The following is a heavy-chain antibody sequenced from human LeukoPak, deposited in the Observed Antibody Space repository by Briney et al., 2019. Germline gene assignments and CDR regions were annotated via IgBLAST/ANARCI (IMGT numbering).Heavy chain of an antibody. J-gene: IGHJ4*02. V-gene: IGHV4-39*07. CDR1: GGSISGSTYY. Sequence: SETLSLTCTVSGGSISGSTYYWGWIRQPPEKGLGWIGSVYYGGSTYYSPSLKSRVTISVDTSKNQFSLKLSSVTAADTAVYFCARAERYSGSFDYWGQGALVTVSS. CDR3: ARAERYSGSFDY. CDR2: VYYGGST. D-gene: IGHD1-26*01.